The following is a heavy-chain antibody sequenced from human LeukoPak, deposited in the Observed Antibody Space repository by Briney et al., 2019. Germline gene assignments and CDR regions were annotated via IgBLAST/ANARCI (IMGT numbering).Heavy chain of an antibody. V-gene: IGHV1-2*02. J-gene: IGHJ5*02. Sequence: ASVKVSCEASGYTFTGYYMHWVRQAPGQGLEWMGWINPNSGGTNYAQKFQGRVTMTRDTSISTAYMKLSRLRSDDTAVYYCARDGVGIVVVPAEDWFDPWGQGTLVTVSS. D-gene: IGHD2-2*01. CDR3: ARDGVGIVVVPAEDWFDP. CDR1: GYTFTGYY. CDR2: INPNSGGT.